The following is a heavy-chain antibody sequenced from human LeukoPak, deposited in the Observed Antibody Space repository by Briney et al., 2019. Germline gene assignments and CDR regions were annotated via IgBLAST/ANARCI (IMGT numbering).Heavy chain of an antibody. CDR3: ARSAMDDAFDI. Sequence: GGSLRLSCAASGFTFSRYDMHWVRQVSGKGLEWVSVIDTAGDTHYPGSVKGQFTISRENAKSSLYLQMNSLRAGDTAVYYCARSAMDDAFDIWGQGTMVTVSS. CDR2: IDTAGDT. V-gene: IGHV3-13*01. J-gene: IGHJ3*02. CDR1: GFTFSRYD. D-gene: IGHD2-2*01.